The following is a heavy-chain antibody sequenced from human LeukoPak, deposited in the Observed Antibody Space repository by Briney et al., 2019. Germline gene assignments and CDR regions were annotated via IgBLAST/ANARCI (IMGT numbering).Heavy chain of an antibody. CDR1: GGSFSGYY. CDR2: INDSGST. CDR3: ASGAAARGGY. J-gene: IGHJ4*02. D-gene: IGHD6-6*01. Sequence: PSETLSLTCAVYGGSFSGYYWSWIRQPPGKGLEWIGEINDSGSTNYNPSLKSRVTISVDTSKNQFSLKLSSVTAADTAVYYCASGAAARGGYWGQGTLVTVSS. V-gene: IGHV4-34*01.